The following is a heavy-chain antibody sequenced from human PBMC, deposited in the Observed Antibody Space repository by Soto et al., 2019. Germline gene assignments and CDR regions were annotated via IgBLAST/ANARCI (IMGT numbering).Heavy chain of an antibody. V-gene: IGHV5-51*01. CDR3: ARREMTTIGLDY. Sequence: GESLKISCKGSGYSFATYGIAWVRQMPGKGLEWMGIIYPSDSDTRYSPSFQGQVTISADKSISTAYLQWSSLKASDTAMYYCARREMTTIGLDYLGQGTLVTVSS. CDR2: IYPSDSDT. D-gene: IGHD4-4*01. CDR1: GYSFATYG. J-gene: IGHJ4*02.